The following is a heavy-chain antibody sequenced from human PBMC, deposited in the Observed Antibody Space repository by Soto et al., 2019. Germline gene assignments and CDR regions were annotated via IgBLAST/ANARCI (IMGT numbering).Heavy chain of an antibody. Sequence: SETLSLTCTVSGGSISSGSYFWGWIRQPPGKGLEWIGSIYYSGSTYYNPSLKSRVTISVDTSKNQFSLKLSSVTAADTAVYYCARLGYCAGGRCYYPYHYYMDVWGKGTTVTVSS. D-gene: IGHD2-15*01. CDR3: ARLGYCAGGRCYYPYHYYMDV. CDR1: GGSISSGSYF. CDR2: IYYSGST. V-gene: IGHV4-39*01. J-gene: IGHJ6*03.